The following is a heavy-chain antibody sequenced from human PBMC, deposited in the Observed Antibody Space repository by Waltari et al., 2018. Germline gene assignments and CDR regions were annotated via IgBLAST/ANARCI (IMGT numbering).Heavy chain of an antibody. V-gene: IGHV4-38-2*01. CDR2: IYHSGST. D-gene: IGHD2-8*01. CDR3: ARGLYGPDY. J-gene: IGHJ4*02. CDR1: GYSISSGYY. Sequence: QVQLQESGPGLVKPSETLSLTCAVPGYSISSGYYRGWIRQPPGKGLEWIGGIYHSGSTYYNPSLKSRVTISVDTSKNQFSLKLSSVTAADTAVYYCARGLYGPDYWGQGTLVTVSS.